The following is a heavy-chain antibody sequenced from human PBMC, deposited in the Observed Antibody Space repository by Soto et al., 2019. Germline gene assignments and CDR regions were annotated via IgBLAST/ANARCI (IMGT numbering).Heavy chain of an antibody. CDR2: IYYSGST. CDR1: GGSVSSGGYY. CDR3: ARGHYDFWSGPLIYYYGMDV. D-gene: IGHD3-3*01. J-gene: IGHJ6*02. Sequence: SETLSLTCSVAGGSVSSGGYYWSWIRQPPGKGLEWIGYIYYSGSTNYNPSLKSRVTISVDTSKNQFSLKLSSVTAADTAVYCCARGHYDFWSGPLIYYYGMDVWGQGTTVTVSS. V-gene: IGHV4-61*08.